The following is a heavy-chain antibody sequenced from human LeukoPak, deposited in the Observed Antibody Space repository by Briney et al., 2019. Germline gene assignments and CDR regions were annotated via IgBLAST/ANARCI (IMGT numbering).Heavy chain of an antibody. CDR2: IHADGNSK. CDR1: GSPFSTSG. J-gene: IGHJ1*01. CDR3: ARSLTAREYFQH. D-gene: IGHD6-6*01. V-gene: IGHV3-30*02. Sequence: GGSLRLSCAASGSPFSTSGMHWGRQAPGKGLEWVTFIHADGNSKYYADSVEGRFTVSRDSPKNTLSLQMSSLRVEDTAVYYCARSLTAREYFQHWGQGTLVTVSS.